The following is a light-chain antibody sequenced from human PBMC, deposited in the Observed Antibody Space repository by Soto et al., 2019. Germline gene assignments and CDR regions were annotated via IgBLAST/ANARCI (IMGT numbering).Light chain of an antibody. Sequence: QSVLTQPPSVSGAPGQTVTISCTGSSSSIGAGYAVHWYQQLPGTAPKLLIYGNVSRPSGVPDRFSGSKSGTSASLAITGLEAEDEAHYYCQSYDRSLGGFVFGTGTKVTVL. CDR2: GNV. V-gene: IGLV1-40*01. CDR3: QSYDRSLGGFV. CDR1: SSSIGAGYA. J-gene: IGLJ1*01.